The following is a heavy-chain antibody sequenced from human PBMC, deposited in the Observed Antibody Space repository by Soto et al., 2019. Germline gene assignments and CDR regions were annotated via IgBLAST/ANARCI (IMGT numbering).Heavy chain of an antibody. V-gene: IGHV4-59*08. CDR1: GGSISSYY. D-gene: IGHD2-21*02. Sequence: QVQLQESGPGLVKPSETLSLTCTVSGGSISSYYWSWIRQPPGKGLEWIGYIYYSGSTNYNPSLTSRVTISVDTSKNQFSLKLSSVTAADTAVYYCARRVVTAIAHYGMDVWGQGTTVTVSS. CDR3: ARRVVTAIAHYGMDV. CDR2: IYYSGST. J-gene: IGHJ6*02.